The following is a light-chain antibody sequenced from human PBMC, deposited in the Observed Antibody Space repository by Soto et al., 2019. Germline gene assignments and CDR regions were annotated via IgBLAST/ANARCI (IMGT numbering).Light chain of an antibody. Sequence: QPVLTQPASVSGSPGQSITISCSGTSSDVGGYNYVSWYQQNPGKAPKVMIYDVSSRPSGVSDRFSGSKSGNTASLTISGLQAEDEGDYYCSSYTGSSTLVFGGGTKLTVL. CDR1: SSDVGGYNY. J-gene: IGLJ2*01. CDR2: DVS. V-gene: IGLV2-14*01. CDR3: SSYTGSSTLV.